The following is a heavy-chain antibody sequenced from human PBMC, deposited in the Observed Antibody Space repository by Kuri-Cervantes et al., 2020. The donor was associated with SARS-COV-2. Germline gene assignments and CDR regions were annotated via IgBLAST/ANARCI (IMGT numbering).Heavy chain of an antibody. J-gene: IGHJ5*02. CDR2: IYTGGDT. Sequence: GESLKISCAASGITVNSNYMSWVRQAPGKGLEWVSIIYTGGDTYYADSVKGRFTIARDSSKNTLYLQLNSLKNEDTAVYYCARVTVTMIVGGYWFDLWGQGTLVTVSS. CDR1: GITVNSNY. V-gene: IGHV3-53*01. CDR3: ARVTVTMIVGGYWFDL. D-gene: IGHD3-22*01.